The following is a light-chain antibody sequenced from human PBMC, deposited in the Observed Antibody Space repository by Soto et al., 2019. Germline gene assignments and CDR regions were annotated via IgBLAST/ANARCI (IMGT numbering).Light chain of an antibody. CDR3: SSYTSSSTEV. V-gene: IGLV2-14*01. CDR2: EVS. J-gene: IGLJ1*01. Sequence: QSALTQPASVSGSPGQSITISCTGTSSDVGGYNYVSWYQQHPGKAPKLMIYEVSNRPSGVSNRFSGSKSGNTASLTISGLQAEDEADYYCSSYTSSSTEVFGTGTNVPVL. CDR1: SSDVGGYNY.